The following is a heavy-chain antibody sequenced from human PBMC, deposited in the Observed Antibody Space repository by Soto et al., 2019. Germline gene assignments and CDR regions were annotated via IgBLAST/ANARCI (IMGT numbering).Heavy chain of an antibody. CDR2: FDPEDGET. CDR1: GYTLTELS. J-gene: IGHJ3*02. CDR3: ATDLRALRGLAFDI. V-gene: IGHV1-24*01. D-gene: IGHD4-17*01. Sequence: VASVKVSCKVSGYTLTELSMHWVRQAPGKGLEWMGGFDPEDGETIYAQKFQGRVTMTEDTSTDTAYMELSSLRSEDTAVYYCATDLRALRGLAFDIWGQGTMVTVSS.